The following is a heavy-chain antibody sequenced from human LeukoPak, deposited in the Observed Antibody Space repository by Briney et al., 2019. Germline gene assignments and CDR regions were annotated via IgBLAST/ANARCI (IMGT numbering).Heavy chain of an antibody. CDR1: GYTFTSYG. CDR3: ARGSSGWYDF. D-gene: IGHD6-19*01. Sequence: GASVKVSCKVSGYTFTSYGMSWVRQAPGQGLEWMGWISGYNGNTDYAQKLQGRVTMTTDTSTKTAYMELRSLRSDDTAVYYCARGSSGWYDFWGQGTLVTVSS. J-gene: IGHJ4*02. V-gene: IGHV1-18*01. CDR2: ISGYNGNT.